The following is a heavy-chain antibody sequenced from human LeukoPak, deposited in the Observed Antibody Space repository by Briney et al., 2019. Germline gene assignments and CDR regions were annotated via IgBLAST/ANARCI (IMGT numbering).Heavy chain of an antibody. J-gene: IGHJ3*02. CDR3: AKGGGYYDRSDAFDM. V-gene: IGHV3-23*01. CDR2: INNDGST. D-gene: IGHD3-22*01. Sequence: PGGSLRLSCAASGFTFSSYAMSWVRQAPGKGLEGVSLINNDGSTYYPDSVKGRFTISRDNSKNTLYLQMNSLRAEDTAVYYCAKGGGYYDRSDAFDMWGQGTMVTVSS. CDR1: GFTFSSYA.